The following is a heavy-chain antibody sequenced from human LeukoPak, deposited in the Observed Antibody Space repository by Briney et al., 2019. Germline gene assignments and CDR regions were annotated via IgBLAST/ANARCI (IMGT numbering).Heavy chain of an antibody. D-gene: IGHD3-22*01. CDR3: ARTASGYYLFDY. J-gene: IGHJ4*02. CDR2: MYTSGTT. V-gene: IGHV4-61*02. CDR1: GGSIRSGSYF. Sequence: PSETLSLTCTVSGGSIRSGSYFWNWIRQPAAKGLEWIGRMYTSGTTNYNPSLKSRVTISVDTSKNQFSLKLSSVTAADTAVYYCARTASGYYLFDYWGQGTLVTVSS.